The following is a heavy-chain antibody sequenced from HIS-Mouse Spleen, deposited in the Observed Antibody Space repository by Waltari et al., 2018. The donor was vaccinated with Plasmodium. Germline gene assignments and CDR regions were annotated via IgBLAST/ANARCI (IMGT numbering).Heavy chain of an antibody. J-gene: IGHJ4*02. CDR2: IYYSGST. V-gene: IGHV4-39*01. Sequence: QLQLQESGPGLVKPSETLSLACTVSGGSISSSSYYWGWIRQPPGKGLEWIGSIYYSGSTYYNPSLKGRVTISVDTSKNQCSLKLSSLAAADTAVYYCARRGGSYYYFDYWGQGTLVTVSS. CDR1: GGSISSSSYY. CDR3: ARRGGSYYYFDY. D-gene: IGHD1-26*01.